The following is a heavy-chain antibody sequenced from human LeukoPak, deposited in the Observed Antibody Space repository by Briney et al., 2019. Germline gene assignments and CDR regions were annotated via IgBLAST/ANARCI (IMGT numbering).Heavy chain of an antibody. Sequence: ASVKVSCKASGYTFTSYGISWVRQAPGQGLEWMGWISAYNGNTNYAQKFQGRVTMTSDTSISTAYMELKWLTSDDTAVYYCARDGVAGPSDAFDLWGQGTMVTVSS. D-gene: IGHD6-19*01. CDR1: GYTFTSYG. V-gene: IGHV1-18*01. CDR3: ARDGVAGPSDAFDL. CDR2: ISAYNGNT. J-gene: IGHJ3*01.